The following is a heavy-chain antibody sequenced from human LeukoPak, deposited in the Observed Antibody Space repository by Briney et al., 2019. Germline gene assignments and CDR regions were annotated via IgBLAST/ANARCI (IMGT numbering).Heavy chain of an antibody. Sequence: PGGSLRLSCAASGFTFSNYWMTWVRQAPGKGLEWVANIKQDGSEKYYVDSVKGRFTISRDNATNSLYLQMNSLRAEDTAVYYCAGDRATSYFDYWGQGALVTISS. CDR3: AGDRATSYFDY. V-gene: IGHV3-7*01. CDR1: GFTFSNYW. J-gene: IGHJ4*02. D-gene: IGHD1-26*01. CDR2: IKQDGSEK.